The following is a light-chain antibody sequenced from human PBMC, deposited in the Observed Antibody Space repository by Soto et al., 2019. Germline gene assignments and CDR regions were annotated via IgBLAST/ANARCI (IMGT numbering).Light chain of an antibody. V-gene: IGKV3-15*01. Sequence: EIVMTQSPAILSVSPGERATLSCRSSQSVSCNLAWYQQKPGQAPRLLIYGASTRATGIPARFSGSGSGTEFTLTNSSLQAEVFAGDYCQQYNNWPPAITFGQGTRLEIK. J-gene: IGKJ5*01. CDR3: QQYNNWPPAIT. CDR1: QSVSCN. CDR2: GAS.